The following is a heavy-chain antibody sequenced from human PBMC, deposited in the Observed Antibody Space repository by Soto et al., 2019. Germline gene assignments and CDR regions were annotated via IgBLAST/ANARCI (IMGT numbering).Heavy chain of an antibody. Sequence: QVQLRESGPGVVEPSQTLSLNCHVSSGSVTSGRFFWSWVRQQPGKGLEWIGHIYYSGNTHYNPSLESRVAMSVDISQNQSSLTLTAVTPADSAVYYCARSLPGGTIFYMDVWGAGTTVTVSS. J-gene: IGHJ6*03. CDR1: SGSVTSGRFF. CDR3: ARSLPGGTIFYMDV. CDR2: IYYSGNT. V-gene: IGHV4-31*02. D-gene: IGHD2-2*01.